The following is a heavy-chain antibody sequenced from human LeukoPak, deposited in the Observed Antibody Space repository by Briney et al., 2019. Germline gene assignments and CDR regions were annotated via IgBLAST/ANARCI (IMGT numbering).Heavy chain of an antibody. CDR2: MNPNSGNT. V-gene: IGHV1-8*01. J-gene: IGHJ6*02. Sequence: GASVKVSCKASGYTFTSYDINWVRQATGQGLEWMGWMNPNSGNTGCAQKFQGRVTMTRNTSISTAYMELSSLRSEDTAVYYCARGQGSRYSYGSYYYYGMDVWGQGTTVTVSS. CDR1: GYTFTSYD. CDR3: ARGQGSRYSYGSYYYYGMDV. D-gene: IGHD5-18*01.